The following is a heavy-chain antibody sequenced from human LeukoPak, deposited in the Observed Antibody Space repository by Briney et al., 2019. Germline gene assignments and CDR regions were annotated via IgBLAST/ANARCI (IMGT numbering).Heavy chain of an antibody. D-gene: IGHD2-2*01. Sequence: GRSLRLSCAASGFTFSSYAMHWVRQAAGKGLEYVSAISSNGGSTYYANSVRDRFTISRDNPKNTLYLQMGSLRAEDMAVYYCARAPEYQLLWGLYYFDYWGQGTLVTVSS. J-gene: IGHJ4*02. CDR2: ISSNGGST. V-gene: IGHV3-64*01. CDR3: ARAPEYQLLWGLYYFDY. CDR1: GFTFSSYA.